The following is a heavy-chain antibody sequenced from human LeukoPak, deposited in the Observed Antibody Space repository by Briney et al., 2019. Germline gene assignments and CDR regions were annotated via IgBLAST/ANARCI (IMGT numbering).Heavy chain of an antibody. D-gene: IGHD6-6*01. J-gene: IGHJ4*02. CDR1: GFTFSSYA. V-gene: IGHV3-30-3*01. Sequence: GGSLRLSCAASGFTFSSYAMHWVRQAPGKGLEWVAVISYDGSNKYYADSVKGRFTISRDNSKNTLYLQMNSLRAEDTAVYYCARDRRYSSSRDFGYWGQGTLVTVSS. CDR3: ARDRRYSSSRDFGY. CDR2: ISYDGSNK.